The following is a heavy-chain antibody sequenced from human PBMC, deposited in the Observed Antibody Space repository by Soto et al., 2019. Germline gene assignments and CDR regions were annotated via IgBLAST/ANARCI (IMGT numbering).Heavy chain of an antibody. Sequence: QLQLQESGSGLVKPSETLSLTCTASGGSVSTSGYYWGWIGQPPGKGLEYIGMIYYSGTSYYNPSLRSRATISVDTTRNQFYMKLSSVTAAAAAVYYCAGLRDYHPFDIWGQGTMVTVSP. D-gene: IGHD3-10*01. CDR3: AGLRDYHPFDI. J-gene: IGHJ3*02. CDR1: GGSVSTSGYY. V-gene: IGHV4-39*01. CDR2: IYYSGTS.